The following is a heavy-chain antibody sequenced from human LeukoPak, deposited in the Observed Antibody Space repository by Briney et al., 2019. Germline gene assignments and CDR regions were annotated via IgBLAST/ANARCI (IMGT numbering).Heavy chain of an antibody. D-gene: IGHD4-11*01. CDR2: IWSDGSNR. Sequence: PGGSLRLSCAASGFIFSYYGMHWVRQAPGKGLEWVAVIWSDGSNRFYAGSVKGRFTISRDNSQNTLFLQMNSLRAEDTAMYYCARDAQRGFDYSNSLKYWGHGTLVTVSS. CDR3: ARDAQRGFDYSNSLKY. V-gene: IGHV3-33*01. J-gene: IGHJ4*01. CDR1: GFIFSYYG.